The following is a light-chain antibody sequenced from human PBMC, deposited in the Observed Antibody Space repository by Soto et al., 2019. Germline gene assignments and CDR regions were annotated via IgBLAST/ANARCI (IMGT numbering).Light chain of an antibody. V-gene: IGKV3-15*01. CDR2: GAS. CDR1: QSVSGN. CDR3: QQYKNWPPIT. Sequence: EIVMTQSPATLSVSPGESATLSCRASQSVSGNLAWYQQKPGQAPRLLIYGASTRATGIPARFSGSGSGTEFTLTISSLQSKDFAVYSCQQYKNWPPITFGQGTRLEIK. J-gene: IGKJ5*01.